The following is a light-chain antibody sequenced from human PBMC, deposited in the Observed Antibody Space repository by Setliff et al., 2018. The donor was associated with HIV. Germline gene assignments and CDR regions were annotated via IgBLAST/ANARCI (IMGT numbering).Light chain of an antibody. Sequence: QSVLTQPASVSGSPGHSITISCTGTSSDVGGYNYVSWYQQNPGKAPKLMISDVSNGPSGVSNRFSGSKSGNTASLTISGLQAEDEADYYCSSYTSSTPLYVFGTGTKVTVL. CDR3: SSYTSSTPLYV. CDR2: DVS. V-gene: IGLV2-14*03. J-gene: IGLJ1*01. CDR1: SSDVGGYNY.